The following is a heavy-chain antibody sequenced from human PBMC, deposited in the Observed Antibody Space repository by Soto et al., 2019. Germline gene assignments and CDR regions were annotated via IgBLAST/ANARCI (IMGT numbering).Heavy chain of an antibody. V-gene: IGHV4-30-4*01. CDR1: GGSISSGDYY. CDR3: ARNDYDYVWESPGGDAFDI. CDR2: IYNSGTT. D-gene: IGHD3-16*01. Sequence: PSETLSLTCTVSGGSISSGDYYWNWIRQPPGKGLEWIGFIYNSGTTYYNPSLRSRVTISVDTSKNQFSLKLTSVTAADTAVYYCARNDYDYVWESPGGDAFDIWRRGTMVTVSS. J-gene: IGHJ3*02.